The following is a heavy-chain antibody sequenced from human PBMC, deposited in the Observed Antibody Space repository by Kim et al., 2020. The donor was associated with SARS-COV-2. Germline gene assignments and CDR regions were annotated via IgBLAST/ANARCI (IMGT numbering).Heavy chain of an antibody. D-gene: IGHD4-17*01. CDR3: AVTAHYGDRKTDFDY. Sequence: GGSLRLSCAASGFTFSSYSMNWVRQAPGKGLEWVSYISSSSSTIYYADSVKGRFTISRDNAKNSLYLQMNSLRDEDTAVYYCAVTAHYGDRKTDFDYWGQGTLVTVSS. V-gene: IGHV3-48*02. CDR2: ISSSSSTI. J-gene: IGHJ4*02. CDR1: GFTFSSYS.